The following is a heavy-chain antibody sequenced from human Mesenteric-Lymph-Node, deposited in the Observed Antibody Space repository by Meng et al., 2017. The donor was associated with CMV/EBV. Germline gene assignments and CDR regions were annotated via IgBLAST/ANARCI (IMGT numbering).Heavy chain of an antibody. CDR3: ARGRSNYYDSSGYTVGY. V-gene: IGHV3-21*01. CDR2: ISSSSSYI. J-gene: IGHJ4*02. CDR1: GFTFSSYS. D-gene: IGHD3-22*01. Sequence: ETLSLTCAASGFTFSSYSMNWVRQAPGQGLEWVSSISSSSSYIYYADSVKSRFTTSRDNAKNPLYMQMNSLRAADTAVYYCARGRSNYYDSSGYTVGYWGQGTLVTVSS.